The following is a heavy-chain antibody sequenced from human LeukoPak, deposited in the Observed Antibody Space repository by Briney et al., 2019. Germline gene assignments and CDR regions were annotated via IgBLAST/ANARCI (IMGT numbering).Heavy chain of an antibody. CDR3: ARAPVATIGGYYFDY. CDR1: GYTFTSYD. Sequence: ASVKVSCKASGYTFTSYDISWVRQATGQGLEWMGWMNPNSGNTGYAQKFQGRVTMTRNTSISTAYMELSSLRSEDTAVYYCARAPVATIGGYYFDYWGQGTLVTVSS. V-gene: IGHV1-8*01. D-gene: IGHD5-12*01. CDR2: MNPNSGNT. J-gene: IGHJ4*02.